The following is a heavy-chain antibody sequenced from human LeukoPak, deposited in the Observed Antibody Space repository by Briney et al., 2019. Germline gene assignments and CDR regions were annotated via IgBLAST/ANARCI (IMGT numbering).Heavy chain of an antibody. J-gene: IGHJ4*02. V-gene: IGHV4-59*12. CDR2: IYYSGST. D-gene: IGHD5-18*01. Sequence: SETLSLTCTVSGGSISSYYWSWIRQPPGKGLEWIGYIYYSGSTYYNPSLKSRVTISVDTSKNQFSLKLSSVTAADTAVYYCASESTYRYNYWGQGTLVTVSA. CDR3: ASESTYRYNY. CDR1: GGSISSYY.